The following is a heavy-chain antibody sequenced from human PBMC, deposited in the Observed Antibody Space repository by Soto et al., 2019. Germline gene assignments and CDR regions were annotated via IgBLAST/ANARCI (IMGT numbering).Heavy chain of an antibody. CDR3: ARVGGDRRPWYFHY. CDR1: GYSVSSNSAA. J-gene: IGHJ4*02. Sequence: SXSLSLTCAISGYSVSSNSAAWNWVMQSPSRGLEWLGRTYYRSKWNNDYAVSVKRRITINPDTSKNQFSLQLNSVTPEDTAVYYCARVGGDRRPWYFHYWGQGTLSTLSS. D-gene: IGHD2-21*01. V-gene: IGHV6-1*01. CDR2: TYYRSKWNN.